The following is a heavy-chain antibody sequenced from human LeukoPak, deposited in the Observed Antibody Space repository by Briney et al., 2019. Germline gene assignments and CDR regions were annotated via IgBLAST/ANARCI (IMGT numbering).Heavy chain of an antibody. CDR2: ISAYNGNT. J-gene: IGHJ5*02. CDR1: GYTFTSYG. V-gene: IGHV1-18*01. Sequence: ASVKVSCKASGYTFTSYGISWVRQAPGQGLEWMGWISAYNGNTNYAQKLQGRVTMTTDTSTSTAYMELSSLRSEDKAVYYCARDRGILTGYDWFDPWGQGTLVTVSS. D-gene: IGHD3-9*01. CDR3: ARDRGILTGYDWFDP.